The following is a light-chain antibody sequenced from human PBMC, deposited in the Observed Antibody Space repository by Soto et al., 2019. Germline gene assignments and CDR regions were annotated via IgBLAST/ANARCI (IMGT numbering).Light chain of an antibody. CDR1: QSVGTY. CDR2: DAS. CDR3: LQRSNWLALT. Sequence: EIVLTQSPATLSLSPGEGAALSCRASQSVGTYLAWFQQKPGHAPRLLIYDASNRATGVPARFSGSGSGTDFTLTISSLEPEDFAVYYCLQRSNWLALTFGGGTKVEIK. V-gene: IGKV3-11*01. J-gene: IGKJ4*01.